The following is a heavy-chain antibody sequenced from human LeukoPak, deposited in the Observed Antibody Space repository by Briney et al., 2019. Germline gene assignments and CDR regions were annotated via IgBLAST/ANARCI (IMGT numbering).Heavy chain of an antibody. J-gene: IGHJ3*02. CDR2: IKSKTDGGTT. CDR1: GFSFRNAW. Sequence: GGSLRLSCAASGFSFRNAWMSWVRQAPGKGLEWVGRIKSKTDGGTTDYAAPVRGRFTISRDDSKNTLYLQMNSLKTEDTAVYYCTTVWNCGGDCSDAFDIWGQGTMVTVSS. D-gene: IGHD2-21*02. V-gene: IGHV3-15*01. CDR3: TTVWNCGGDCSDAFDI.